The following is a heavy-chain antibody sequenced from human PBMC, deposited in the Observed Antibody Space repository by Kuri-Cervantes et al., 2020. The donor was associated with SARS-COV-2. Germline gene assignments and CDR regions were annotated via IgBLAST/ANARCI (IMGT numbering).Heavy chain of an antibody. D-gene: IGHD1-1*01. V-gene: IGHV1-2*02. CDR2: INPNSGGT. CDR3: ARLRQLEEGY. Sequence: ASVKVSCKASGYTFTGYYMHWVRQAPGQGLEWMGWINPNSGGTNYAQKFQGRVTMTRDTSITTAYLEMNSLTSDDTAVYYCARLRQLEEGYWGQGTVVTVSS. J-gene: IGHJ4*02. CDR1: GYTFTGYY.